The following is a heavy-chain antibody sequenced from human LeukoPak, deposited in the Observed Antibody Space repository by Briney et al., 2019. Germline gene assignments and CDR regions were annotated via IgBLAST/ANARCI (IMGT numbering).Heavy chain of an antibody. CDR2: IYYSGST. V-gene: IGHV4-59*01. J-gene: IGHJ4*02. CDR3: ARDGGDSGYDLDY. CDR1: GGSINGYY. D-gene: IGHD5-12*01. Sequence: SETLSLTCTVSGGSINGYYWSWIRQPPGKGLEWIEYIYYSGSTNYNPSLKSRVTVSVGTSKNQFSLKLNSVTSADTAVYYCARDGGDSGYDLDYWGQGTLVTVSS.